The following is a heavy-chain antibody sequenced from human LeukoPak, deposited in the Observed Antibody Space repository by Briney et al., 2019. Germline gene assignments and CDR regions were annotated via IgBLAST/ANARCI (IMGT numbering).Heavy chain of an antibody. V-gene: IGHV3-48*03. CDR3: ARAPTYYYDSSGYYPDY. Sequence: PGGSLRLSCAASGFTFSRYAMSWVRQAPGKGLEWVSYISSSGSTIYYADSVKGRFTISRDNAKNSLYLQMNSLRAEDTAVYYCARAPTYYYDSSGYYPDYWGQGTLVTVSS. J-gene: IGHJ4*02. CDR2: ISSSGSTI. D-gene: IGHD3-22*01. CDR1: GFTFSRYA.